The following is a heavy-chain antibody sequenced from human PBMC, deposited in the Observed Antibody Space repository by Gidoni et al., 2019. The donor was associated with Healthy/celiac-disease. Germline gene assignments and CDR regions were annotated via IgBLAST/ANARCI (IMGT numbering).Heavy chain of an antibody. CDR1: GYTFTSYD. CDR3: ARGLSPSYCSGGSCPFDY. CDR2: MNPNSGNT. J-gene: IGHJ4*02. D-gene: IGHD2-15*01. Sequence: QVQLVQSGAEVKKTGASVKVSCKASGYTFTSYDINWVRQATGQGLEWMGWMNPNSGNTGYAQKFQGRVTMTRNTSIITAYMELSSLRSEDTAVYYCARGLSPSYCSGGSCPFDYWGQGTLVTVSS. V-gene: IGHV1-8*01.